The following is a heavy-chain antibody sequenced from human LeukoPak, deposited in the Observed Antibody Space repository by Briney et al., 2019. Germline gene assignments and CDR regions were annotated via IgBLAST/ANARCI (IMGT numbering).Heavy chain of an antibody. CDR2: ISPYNGNT. Sequence: ASVKVSCKASGYTFTSYGISWVRQAPGQGLEWMGWISPYNGNTIYAQKLQGRVTMTTDTATTTAYLELRSLRSDDTAVYYCAKSHCSNTTCYGPTTWSDPWGQGALVTVSS. D-gene: IGHD2-2*01. J-gene: IGHJ5*02. CDR1: GYTFTSYG. V-gene: IGHV1-18*01. CDR3: AKSHCSNTTCYGPTTWSDP.